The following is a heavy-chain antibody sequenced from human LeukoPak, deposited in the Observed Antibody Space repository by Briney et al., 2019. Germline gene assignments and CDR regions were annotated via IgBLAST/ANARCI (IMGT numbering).Heavy chain of an antibody. CDR1: GGSISNYY. J-gene: IGHJ4*02. V-gene: IGHV4-59*08. Sequence: SETLSLTCTVSGGSISNYYWSWIRQPPGKGLEWIGCIYYSGSTNYNPSLKSRVTISVDTSKNQFSLKLSSVTAADTAVYYCARHVGSSSWQNFDYWGQGTLATVSS. D-gene: IGHD6-13*01. CDR2: IYYSGST. CDR3: ARHVGSSSWQNFDY.